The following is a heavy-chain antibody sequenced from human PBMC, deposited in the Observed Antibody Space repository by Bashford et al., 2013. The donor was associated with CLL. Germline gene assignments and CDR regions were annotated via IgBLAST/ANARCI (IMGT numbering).Heavy chain of an antibody. D-gene: IGHD6-19*01. CDR3: ARRIPSIAVAGNWMEDYYYYGMDV. J-gene: IGHJ6*02. Sequence: GESLKISCKGSGYSFTSYWIGWVRQMPGKGLEWMGIIYPGDYDTRYSPSFQGQVTISADKSISTAYLQWSSLKASDTAMYYCARRIPSIAVAGNWMEDYYYYGMDVWGQGTTVTVSS. CDR2: IYPGDYDT. V-gene: IGHV5-51*01. CDR1: GYSFTSYW.